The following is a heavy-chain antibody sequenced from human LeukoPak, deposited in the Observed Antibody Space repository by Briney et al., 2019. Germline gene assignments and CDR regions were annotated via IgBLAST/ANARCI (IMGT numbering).Heavy chain of an antibody. CDR2: INPNSGGT. CDR3: ARDRRDDYYDTAEVGYFQH. D-gene: IGHD3-22*01. V-gene: IGHV1-2*02. CDR1: GYTFTDYY. J-gene: IGHJ1*01. Sequence: VASVKVSCKASGYTFTDYYMHWVRQAPGQGLEWMGWINPNSGGTNYAQKFQGRVTMTRDTSISTAYMELSRLRSDDTAVYYCARDRRDDYYDTAEVGYFQHWGQGTLVTVSS.